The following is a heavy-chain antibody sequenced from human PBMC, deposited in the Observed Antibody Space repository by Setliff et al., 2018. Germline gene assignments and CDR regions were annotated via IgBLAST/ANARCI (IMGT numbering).Heavy chain of an antibody. J-gene: IGHJ4*02. CDR1: GYSISSGYI. V-gene: IGHV4-38-2*02. Sequence: SETLSLTCTVSGYSISSGYIWGRIRQPPGKGLEWVGNIGHTGSINYNPSLKSRLTISRDTSKNQVSLKLNSVTATDTAVYYCARDLGHGGDSDYWGQGILVTVSS. CDR3: ARDLGHGGDSDY. D-gene: IGHD2-21*02. CDR2: IGHTGSI.